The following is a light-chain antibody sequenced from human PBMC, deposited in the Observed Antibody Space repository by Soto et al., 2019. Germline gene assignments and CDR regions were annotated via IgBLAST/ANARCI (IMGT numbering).Light chain of an antibody. CDR2: GAS. Sequence: EIVMTQSPATLSVSPGERATLSCRASQSVSSKVAWYQQKPGQAPRLLIYGASARALGIPDRFSGSGSGTEFSFTVTSLQSEDFAVYYCQQYDQWPITFGQGTRLEIK. CDR1: QSVSSK. CDR3: QQYDQWPIT. J-gene: IGKJ5*01. V-gene: IGKV3-15*01.